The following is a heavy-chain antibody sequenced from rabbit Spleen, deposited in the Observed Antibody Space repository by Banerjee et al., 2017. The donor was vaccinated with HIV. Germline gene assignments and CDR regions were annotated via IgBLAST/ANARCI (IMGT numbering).Heavy chain of an antibody. V-gene: IGHV1S45*01. CDR1: GFSFSDRDV. D-gene: IGHD2-1*01. J-gene: IGHJ4*01. Sequence: QEQLEESGGGLVKPEGSLTLTCKASGFSFSDRDVMCWVRQAPGKGLEWIACINTATGKAVYASWAKGRFTISKPSSTTVTLQMTSLTAADTATYFCARDGGDGNWYAFNLWGPGTLVTVS. CDR2: INTATGKA. CDR3: ARDGGDGNWYAFNL.